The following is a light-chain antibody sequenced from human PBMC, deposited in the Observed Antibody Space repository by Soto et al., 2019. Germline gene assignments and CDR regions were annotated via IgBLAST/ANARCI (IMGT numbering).Light chain of an antibody. J-gene: IGLJ1*01. CDR3: CSNAGNVEV. Sequence: QSALAQPPSVSGSPGQSVTISCTGTSNDVGGYNYVAWYQQHPGKAPKIMIYDVTKRPSGVPDRFSGSKSGNTASLTISGLQAEDGANYYGCSNAGNVEVLGTGTKVPVL. CDR1: SNDVGGYNY. V-gene: IGLV2-11*01. CDR2: DVT.